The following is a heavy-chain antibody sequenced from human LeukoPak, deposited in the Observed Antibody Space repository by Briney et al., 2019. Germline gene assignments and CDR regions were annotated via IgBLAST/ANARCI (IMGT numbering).Heavy chain of an antibody. V-gene: IGHV3-7*01. Sequence: GGSLRLSCAASGFTFSSYWMSWVRQAPGKGLEWVANIKQDGSERYYVDSVKGRFTISRDNAKNSLYLQMNSLRAEDTAVYYCARASSSGYRGADYWGQGTLVTVSS. CDR3: ARASSSGYRGADY. CDR2: IKQDGSER. CDR1: GFTFSSYW. D-gene: IGHD3-22*01. J-gene: IGHJ4*02.